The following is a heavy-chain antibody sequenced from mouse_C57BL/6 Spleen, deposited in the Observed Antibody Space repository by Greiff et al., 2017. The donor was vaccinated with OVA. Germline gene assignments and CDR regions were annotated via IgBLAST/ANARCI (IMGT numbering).Heavy chain of an antibody. V-gene: IGHV1-52*01. Sequence: QVQLQQPGAELVRPGSSVKLSCKASGFTFTSYWMHWVKQRPIQGLEWIGNIDPSDSETHYNQKFKDKATLTVDKSSSTAYMQLSSLTSEDSAVYYCAREGYCSSYGAMDDWGQGTSVTVSA. CDR2: IDPSDSET. D-gene: IGHD1-1*01. J-gene: IGHJ4*01. CDR3: AREGYCSSYGAMDD. CDR1: GFTFTSYW.